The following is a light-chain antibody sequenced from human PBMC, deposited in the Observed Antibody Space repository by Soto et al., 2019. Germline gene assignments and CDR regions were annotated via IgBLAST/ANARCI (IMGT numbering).Light chain of an antibody. J-gene: IGLJ2*01. Sequence: SSELTQPPSVSVSPGQTASITCFGDKLGDKYACWYQQKPGQSPVLVIYQDSKRPSGIPERFSGSNSGNTATLTISGTQAMDEADYYCQAWDSSTVVFGGGTKLTVL. CDR2: QDS. V-gene: IGLV3-1*01. CDR1: KLGDKY. CDR3: QAWDSSTVV.